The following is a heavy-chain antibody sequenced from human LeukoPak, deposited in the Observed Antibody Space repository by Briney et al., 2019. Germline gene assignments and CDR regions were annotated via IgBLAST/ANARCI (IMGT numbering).Heavy chain of an antibody. CDR3: ARDLSLGRQNYGEPFDY. J-gene: IGHJ4*02. D-gene: IGHD4-17*01. V-gene: IGHV1-18*01. CDR1: GYAFTNYG. Sequence: ASVKVSCKTSGYAFTNYGISWVRQAPGQAPKGMGWISGYNGNTNYLQKFQCRVTMTTLPSTRTAYMELRSLRYDYTAVYYCARDLSLGRQNYGEPFDYWGQGTLVTVSS. CDR2: ISGYNGNT.